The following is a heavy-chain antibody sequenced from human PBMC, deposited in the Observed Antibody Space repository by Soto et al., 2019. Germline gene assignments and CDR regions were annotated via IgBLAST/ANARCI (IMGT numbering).Heavy chain of an antibody. V-gene: IGHV1-46*01. CDR3: ATAAYSTSWYDF. CDR1: EYTFTDYY. Sequence: QVQLVQSGAAVKKPGASVKLSCKSSEYTFTDYYIHWVRPAPGQGLEWMGLINPSGGSTSYAQKFQGRVTMTRDTSTSTVYMELSSLRSEDTAVYYCATAAYSTSWYDFWGQGTLVTVSS. D-gene: IGHD6-13*01. J-gene: IGHJ5*01. CDR2: INPSGGST.